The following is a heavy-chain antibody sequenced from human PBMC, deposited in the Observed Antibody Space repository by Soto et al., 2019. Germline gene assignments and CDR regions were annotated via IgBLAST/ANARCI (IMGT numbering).Heavy chain of an antibody. CDR2: IIPIFGTA. CDR3: ARVQSTGIAAAGTLKDAFDT. CDR1: GGTFSSYA. D-gene: IGHD6-13*01. J-gene: IGHJ3*02. Sequence: SVKVSCKASGGTFSSYAISWVRQAPGQGLEWMGGIIPIFGTANYAQKFQGRVTITADESTSTAYMELSSLRSEDTAVYYCARVQSTGIAAAGTLKDAFDTWGQGTMVTVSS. V-gene: IGHV1-69*13.